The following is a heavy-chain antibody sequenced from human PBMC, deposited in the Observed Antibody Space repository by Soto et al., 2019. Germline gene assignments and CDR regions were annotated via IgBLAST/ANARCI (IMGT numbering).Heavy chain of an antibody. J-gene: IGHJ4*02. CDR3: AMTNQPVRGVDY. D-gene: IGHD3-10*01. CDR2: IYHSGST. Sequence: PSETLSLTCAVSGYSISSGYYWGWIRQPPGKGLEWIGSIYHSGSTYYNPSLKSRVTISVDTSKNQFSLKLSSVTAADTAVYYCAMTNQPVRGVDYWGQGTLVTVSS. CDR1: GYSISSGYY. V-gene: IGHV4-38-2*01.